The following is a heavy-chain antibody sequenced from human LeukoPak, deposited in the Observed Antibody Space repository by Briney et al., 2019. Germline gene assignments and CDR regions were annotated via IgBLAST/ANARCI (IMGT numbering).Heavy chain of an antibody. V-gene: IGHV1-8*01. J-gene: IGHJ4*02. Sequence: ASVKVSCKATGYTFTSYDINWVRQATRQGLEWMGWMNPNSGNTGYAQKFQGRVTMTRNTSISTAYMELSSLRSEDTAVYYCARPTILTGYTLVYWGQGTLVTVSS. D-gene: IGHD3-9*01. CDR1: GYTFTSYD. CDR3: ARPTILTGYTLVY. CDR2: MNPNSGNT.